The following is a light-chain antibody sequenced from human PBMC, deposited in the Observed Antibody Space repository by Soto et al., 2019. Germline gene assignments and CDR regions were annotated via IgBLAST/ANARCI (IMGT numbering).Light chain of an antibody. V-gene: IGKV1-39*01. CDR2: AAS. CDR3: QQSYTTPWT. Sequence: DIQMTQSPSSLSASVGDRVPITCRASQSISYNLNWYQQRLGKAPKLLIYAASSLQSGVPSRFSGGGSGTDFTLTISSLQPEDFATYYCQQSYTTPWTFGQGTKVEIK. CDR1: QSISYN. J-gene: IGKJ1*01.